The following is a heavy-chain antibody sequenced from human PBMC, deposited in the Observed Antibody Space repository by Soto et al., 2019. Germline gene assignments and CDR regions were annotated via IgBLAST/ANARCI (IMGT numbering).Heavy chain of an antibody. V-gene: IGHV3-21*01. CDR1: GFTFSSYS. J-gene: IGHJ6*02. Sequence: EVQLVESGGGLVKPGGSLRLSCAASGFTFSSYSMNWVRQAPGKGLEWVSSISSSSSYIYYADSVKGRFTISRDNAKNSLYLQMNSLRAEDTAVYYCAGFSRPYYGMDVWGQGTTVTVSS. CDR3: AGFSRPYYGMDV. CDR2: ISSSSSYI.